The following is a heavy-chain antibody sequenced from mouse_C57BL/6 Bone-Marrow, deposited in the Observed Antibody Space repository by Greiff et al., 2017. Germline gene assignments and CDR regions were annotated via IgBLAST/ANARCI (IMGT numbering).Heavy chain of an antibody. Sequence: QVQLQQPGAELVKPGASVKLSCKASGYTFTSYWMQWVKQRPGQGLEWIGEIDPSDSYTNYNQKFKGKDTLTVATSSSTAYMQLSSLTSEDSAVYYCAGYYGYDEWFAYWGQGTLVTVSA. J-gene: IGHJ3*01. CDR3: AGYYGYDEWFAY. CDR2: IDPSDSYT. CDR1: GYTFTSYW. V-gene: IGHV1-50*01. D-gene: IGHD2-2*01.